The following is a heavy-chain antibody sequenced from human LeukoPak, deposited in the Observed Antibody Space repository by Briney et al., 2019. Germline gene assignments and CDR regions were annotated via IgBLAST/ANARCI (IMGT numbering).Heavy chain of an antibody. CDR2: TYYRSKWYN. CDR3: ARRPRITIFGVVKVPYGMDV. J-gene: IGHJ6*02. CDR1: GDSFSSNSAA. D-gene: IGHD3-3*01. V-gene: IGHV6-1*01. Sequence: SQTLSLTCAISGDSFSSNSAAWNWIRQSPSRGLEWLGRTYYRSKWYNDYAVSVKSRITINPDTSKNQFSLKLSSVTAADTAVYYCARRPRITIFGVVKVPYGMDVWGQGTTVTVSS.